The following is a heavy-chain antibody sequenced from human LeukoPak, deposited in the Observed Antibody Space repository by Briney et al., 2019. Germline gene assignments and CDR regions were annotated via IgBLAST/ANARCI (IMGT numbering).Heavy chain of an antibody. D-gene: IGHD4-17*01. CDR2: ISGSGGTT. J-gene: IGHJ4*02. V-gene: IGHV3-23*01. CDR1: GFTFSSFA. Sequence: GGSLRLSCAASGFTFSSFAMSWVRQAPGKGLEWVSTISGSGGTTNYADSVKSRFTFSRDNSKKMVYLQMNSLRVEDTAVYYCAKDLPDYGDYIEGYWGQGTLVTVSS. CDR3: AKDLPDYGDYIEGY.